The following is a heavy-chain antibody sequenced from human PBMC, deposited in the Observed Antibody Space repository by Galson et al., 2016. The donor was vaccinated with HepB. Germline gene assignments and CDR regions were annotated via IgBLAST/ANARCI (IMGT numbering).Heavy chain of an antibody. J-gene: IGHJ4*02. D-gene: IGHD6-13*01. CDR2: IAPSDSYT. CDR3: ARQGESRGGREAAAGTDY. V-gene: IGHV5-10-1*01. CDR1: GYSFTTYW. Sequence: QSGAEVKKPGESLRISCKGSGYSFTTYWISWVRQMPGRGLEWVGRIAPSDSYTHYSPSFPGPVTISVDKSLSTSYLQWSSLKASDAAMYFCARQGESRGGREAAAGTDYWGQGTQVTVSS.